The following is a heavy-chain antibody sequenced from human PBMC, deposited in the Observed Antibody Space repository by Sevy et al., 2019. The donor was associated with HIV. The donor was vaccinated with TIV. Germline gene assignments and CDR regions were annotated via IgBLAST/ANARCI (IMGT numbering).Heavy chain of an antibody. CDR3: AKDSPDSGSYYSRSYYYYYYGMDV. CDR2: ISGSGGST. V-gene: IGHV3-23*01. J-gene: IGHJ6*02. CDR1: GFTFSSYA. D-gene: IGHD3-10*01. Sequence: GGSLRLSCAASGFTFSSYAMSWVRQAPGKGLEWVSAISGSGGSTYYAYSVKGRFTISRDNSKNTLYLQMNSLRAEDTAVYYCAKDSPDSGSYYSRSYYYYYYGMDVWGQGTTVTVSS.